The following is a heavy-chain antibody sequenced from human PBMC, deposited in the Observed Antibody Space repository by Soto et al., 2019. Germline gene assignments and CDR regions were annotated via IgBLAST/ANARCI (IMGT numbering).Heavy chain of an antibody. CDR1: GYTFTGYY. CDR3: ARAPSHYSGYGGYYFDY. Sequence: ASVKVSCKASGYTFTGYYMHWVRQAPGQGLEWMGWINPNSGGTNYAQKFQGWVTMTRDTSISTAYMELSRLRSDDTAVYYCARAPSHYSGYGGYYFDYWGQGTLVTV. CDR2: INPNSGGT. D-gene: IGHD5-12*01. V-gene: IGHV1-2*04. J-gene: IGHJ4*02.